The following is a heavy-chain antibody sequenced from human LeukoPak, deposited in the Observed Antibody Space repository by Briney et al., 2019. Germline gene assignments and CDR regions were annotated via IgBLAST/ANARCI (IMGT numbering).Heavy chain of an antibody. CDR1: GFTFSSYS. Sequence: GGSLRLSCAASGFTFSSYSMNWVRQAPGKGLEWVSYISSSSSTIYYTDSVKGRFTISRDNAKNSLYLQMNSLRAEDTAVYYCARDSGTFDYWGQGTLVTVSS. D-gene: IGHD1-7*01. J-gene: IGHJ4*02. CDR3: ARDSGTFDY. V-gene: IGHV3-48*01. CDR2: ISSSSSTI.